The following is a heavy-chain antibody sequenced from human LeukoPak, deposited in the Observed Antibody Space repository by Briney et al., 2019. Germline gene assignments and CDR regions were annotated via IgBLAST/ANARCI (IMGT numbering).Heavy chain of an antibody. Sequence: ASVKVSCKASGYTFTSYAMNWVRQAPGQGLEWMGWINTNTGNPTYAQGFTGRFVFSLDTSVSTAYLQISSLKAEDTAVYYCARDVGKRDSSGYPLRRFDYWGQGTLVTVSS. CDR3: ARDVGKRDSSGYPLRRFDY. V-gene: IGHV7-4-1*02. CDR1: GYTFTSYA. J-gene: IGHJ4*02. D-gene: IGHD3-22*01. CDR2: INTNTGNP.